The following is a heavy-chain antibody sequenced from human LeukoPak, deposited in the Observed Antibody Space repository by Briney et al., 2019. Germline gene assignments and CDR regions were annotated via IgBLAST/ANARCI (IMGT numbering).Heavy chain of an antibody. CDR2: ISSSSSYI. J-gene: IGHJ6*03. CDR1: GLTFSSYS. D-gene: IGHD3-10*01. V-gene: IGHV3-21*01. CDR3: ASLTDYYGSGSGYYYYMDV. Sequence: GGSLRLSCAASGLTFSSYSMNWVRQAPGKGLEWVSSISSSSSYIYYADSVKGRFTISRDNAKNSLYLQMNSLRAEDTAVYYCASLTDYYGSGSGYYYYMDVWGKGTTVTVSS.